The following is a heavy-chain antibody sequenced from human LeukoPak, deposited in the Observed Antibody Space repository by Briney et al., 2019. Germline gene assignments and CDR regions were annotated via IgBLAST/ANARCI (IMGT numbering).Heavy chain of an antibody. J-gene: IGHJ4*02. CDR2: INHSGST. V-gene: IGHV4-34*01. CDR3: ARAYREDSSSIYYFDY. Sequence: SETLSLTCAVYGGPFSGYYWSWIRQPPGKGLEWIGEINHSGSTNYNPSLKSRVTISVDTSKNQFSLKLSSVTAADTAVYYCARAYREDSSSIYYFDYWGQGTLVTVSS. CDR1: GGPFSGYY. D-gene: IGHD6-13*01.